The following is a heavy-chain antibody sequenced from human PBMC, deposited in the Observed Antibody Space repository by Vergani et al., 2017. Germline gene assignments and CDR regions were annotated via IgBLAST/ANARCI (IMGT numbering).Heavy chain of an antibody. J-gene: IGHJ6*02. CDR2: ISSNGGST. D-gene: IGHD3-22*01. Sequence: EVQLVESGGGLVQPGGSLRLSCAASGFTFSSYAMHWVRQAPGKGLEYVSAISSNGGSTYYANSVKGRCTISRDNSKNTLYLQMGSLRAEDMAVYYGARESLVYDRSGYIGYGMDVWGQGP. CDR3: ARESLVYDRSGYIGYGMDV. V-gene: IGHV3-64*01. CDR1: GFTFSSYA.